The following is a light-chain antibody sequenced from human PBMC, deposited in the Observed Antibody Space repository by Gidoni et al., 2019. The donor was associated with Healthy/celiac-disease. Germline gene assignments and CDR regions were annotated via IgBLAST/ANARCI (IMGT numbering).Light chain of an antibody. CDR2: GAS. Sequence: EIEFTQFLGTLSLSPGERATLSCRASQSVSSSYLAWYQQKPGQAPRLLIYGASSRATGIPDRFSGSGSGTDFTLTISRLEPEDFAVYYCQQYGSSPFTFGPGTKVDIK. J-gene: IGKJ3*01. CDR3: QQYGSSPFT. V-gene: IGKV3-20*01. CDR1: QSVSSSY.